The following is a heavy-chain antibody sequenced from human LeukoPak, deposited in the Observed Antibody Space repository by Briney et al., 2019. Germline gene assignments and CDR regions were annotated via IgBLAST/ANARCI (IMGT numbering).Heavy chain of an antibody. CDR2: ISSSSSTI. D-gene: IGHD4-17*01. J-gene: IGHJ6*02. V-gene: IGHV3-48*04. CDR1: GFTFSSYS. Sequence: GGSLRLSCAASGFTFSSYSMNWVRQAPGKGLEWVSYISSSSSTIYYADSVKGRFTISRDNAKNSLYLQMNSLRAEDTAVYYCARSGTVTTWYYGMDVWGQGTTVTVSS. CDR3: ARSGTVTTWYYGMDV.